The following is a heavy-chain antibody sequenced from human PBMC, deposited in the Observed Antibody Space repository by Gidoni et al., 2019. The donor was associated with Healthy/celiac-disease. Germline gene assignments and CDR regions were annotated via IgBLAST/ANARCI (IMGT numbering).Heavy chain of an antibody. CDR3: AKKEVGATGGSAFDI. V-gene: IGHV3-23*01. J-gene: IGHJ3*02. Sequence: EVQLLESGGGLVQPGGSLRLSCAAAGFTFSSYAMSWVRQAPGQGLEWVSAMSGSGGSTYYADSVKGRFTISRDNSKNTLYLQMNSLRAEDTAVYYCAKKEVGATGGSAFDIWGQGTMVTVSS. CDR2: MSGSGGST. D-gene: IGHD1-26*01. CDR1: GFTFSSYA.